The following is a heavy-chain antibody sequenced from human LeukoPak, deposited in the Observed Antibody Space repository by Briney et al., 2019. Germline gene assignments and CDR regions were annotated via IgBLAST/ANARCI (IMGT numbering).Heavy chain of an antibody. V-gene: IGHV4-4*07. D-gene: IGHD3-10*01. Sequence: PSETLSLTCDVSGGSTSRHYWSWIRLPAGKGLEWIGRVHTSGGPDYSPSLKSRVTMSVDTSKNQVSLRLSSMTAADTAVYFCARVSYNAGSFISGGWFDPWGQGIRVTVSS. J-gene: IGHJ5*02. CDR3: ARVSYNAGSFISGGWFDP. CDR2: VHTSGGP. CDR1: GGSTSRHY.